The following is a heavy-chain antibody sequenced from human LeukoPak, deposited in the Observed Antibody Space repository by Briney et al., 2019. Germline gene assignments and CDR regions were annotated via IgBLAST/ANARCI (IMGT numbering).Heavy chain of an antibody. CDR3: VRKPSGTYSYHLDY. CDR2: IKQDGSEK. Sequence: PGGSLRLSCAASGFTFSSYWVSWVRQAPGKGLEWAANIKQDGSEKYYVDSVKGRFTISRDNAKNSLYLQMNGLRAEDTAVYYCVRKPSGTYSYHLDYWGQGTLVTVSS. D-gene: IGHD1-26*01. CDR1: GFTFSSYW. J-gene: IGHJ4*02. V-gene: IGHV3-7*01.